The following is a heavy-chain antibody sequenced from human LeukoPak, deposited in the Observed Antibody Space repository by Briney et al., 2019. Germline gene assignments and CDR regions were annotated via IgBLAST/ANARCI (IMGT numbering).Heavy chain of an antibody. CDR1: GFSFSTYA. D-gene: IGHD6-19*01. Sequence: GGSLRLSCAASGFSFSTYAMSWVRQAPGKGLEWVSAFTGSGGTTYYADSVKGRFTISRDNSKNTLYLQMNSLKVEDTAVYYCASQWYYFDHWGQGTPVTVSS. CDR3: ASQWYYFDH. V-gene: IGHV3-23*01. CDR2: FTGSGGTT. J-gene: IGHJ4*02.